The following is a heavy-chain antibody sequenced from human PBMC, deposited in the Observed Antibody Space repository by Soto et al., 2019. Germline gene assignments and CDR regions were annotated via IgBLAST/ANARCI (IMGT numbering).Heavy chain of an antibody. CDR2: ISGGGITT. V-gene: IGHV3-23*01. J-gene: IGHJ4*02. D-gene: IGHD6-19*01. Sequence: EVQLLQSGGGMVQPGGSLRLSCVVSGFTFSSYAMSWVRQAPGKGLEWVSAISGGGITTHYADSVKGRFTISRDNSNKTLDLQMNSLRVEDTAVYYCSKVPVAGLGYWGQGTLVTVSS. CDR1: GFTFSSYA. CDR3: SKVPVAGLGY.